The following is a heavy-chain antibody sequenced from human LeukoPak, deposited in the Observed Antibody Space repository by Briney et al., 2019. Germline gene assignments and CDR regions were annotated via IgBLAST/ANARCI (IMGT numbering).Heavy chain of an antibody. V-gene: IGHV3-9*03. Sequence: PGRSLRLSCAASGFTFDDYAMHWVRQAPGKGLEWVSGISWNSGSIGYADSVKGRFTISRDNAKNSLYLQMNSLRAEDMALYYCAKDIGSRRVSAFDIWGQGTMVTVSS. J-gene: IGHJ3*02. CDR1: GFTFDDYA. CDR3: AKDIGSRRVSAFDI. CDR2: ISWNSGSI. D-gene: IGHD2-15*01.